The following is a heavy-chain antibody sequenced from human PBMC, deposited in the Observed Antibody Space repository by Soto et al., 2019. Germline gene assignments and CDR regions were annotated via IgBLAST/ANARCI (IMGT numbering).Heavy chain of an antibody. Sequence: WGSLRLSCSASGFAFSSYGMHWVRQAPGKGLEWVAVMSYDGSYEYYADSVKGRFTISRDNSKNTLFLQMDSLRPEDTAVYYCAKKRPTGVAEAVDCWGQGTLVTVSS. J-gene: IGHJ4*02. CDR2: MSYDGSYE. D-gene: IGHD3-3*01. V-gene: IGHV3-30*18. CDR1: GFAFSSYG. CDR3: AKKRPTGVAEAVDC.